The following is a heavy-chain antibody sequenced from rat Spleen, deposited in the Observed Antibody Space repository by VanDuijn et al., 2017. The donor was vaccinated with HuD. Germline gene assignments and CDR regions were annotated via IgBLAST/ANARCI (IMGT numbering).Heavy chain of an antibody. CDR1: GFNFNDYW. V-gene: IGHV4-2*01. CDR3: AREDLGVDH. Sequence: EVQLVESGGGLVQPGRSLKLSCAASGFNFNDYWMDWVRQAPGKGLEWIGEINQDSSTKKYAPSLKDKFTISRDNAQNTLYLSMSKVGSEDTAIYYCAREDLGVDHWGQGVMVTVSS. J-gene: IGHJ2*01. D-gene: IGHD4-3*01. CDR2: INQDSSTK.